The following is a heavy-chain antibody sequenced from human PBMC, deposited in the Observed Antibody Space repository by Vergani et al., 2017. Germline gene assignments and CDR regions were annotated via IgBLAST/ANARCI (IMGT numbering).Heavy chain of an antibody. D-gene: IGHD2-2*01. V-gene: IGHV3-7*03. CDR1: GFTFSSYW. J-gene: IGHJ3*02. CDR2: IKQDGSEK. Sequence: EVQLVESGGGLVQPGGSLRLSCAASGFTFSSYWMSWVRQAPGKGLEWVANIKQDGSEKYYVDSVKGRFTISRDNAKNSLYLQMNSLRADDTAVYYWARVIQYQLPAFDIWGQGTMVTVSS. CDR3: ARVIQYQLPAFDI.